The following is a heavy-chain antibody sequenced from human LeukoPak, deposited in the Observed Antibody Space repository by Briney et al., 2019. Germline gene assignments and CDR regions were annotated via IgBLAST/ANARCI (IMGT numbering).Heavy chain of an antibody. CDR1: GFTFDDYG. CDR2: INWNGGST. CDR3: ARVGYDSSGYSYYFDY. J-gene: IGHJ4*02. D-gene: IGHD3-22*01. V-gene: IGHV3-20*04. Sequence: GGSLRLSCAASGFTFDDYGMSWVRQAPGKGLEWVSGINWNGGSTGYADSVKGRFTISRDNAKNSLYLQMNSPRAEDTALYYCARVGYDSSGYSYYFDYWGQGTLVTVSS.